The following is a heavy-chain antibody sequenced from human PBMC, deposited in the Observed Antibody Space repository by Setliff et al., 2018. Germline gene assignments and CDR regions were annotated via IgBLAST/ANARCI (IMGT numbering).Heavy chain of an antibody. D-gene: IGHD7-27*01. V-gene: IGHV3-48*03. CDR1: GFTFSNYE. J-gene: IGHJ4*02. CDR3: ARDLHWGFDY. CDR2: ISSSGTTI. Sequence: PGGSLRLSCAASGFTFSNYEMNWVRQAPGKGLEWVSYISSSGTTIYYADSVKGRFTISRGNAKNSLYLQMSSLRAEDTAIYYCARDLHWGFDYWGLGTLVTVSS.